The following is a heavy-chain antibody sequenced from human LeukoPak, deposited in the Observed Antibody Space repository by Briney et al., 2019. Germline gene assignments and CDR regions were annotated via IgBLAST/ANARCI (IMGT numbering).Heavy chain of an antibody. CDR3: VSGGMATTYY. Sequence: AGGSLRLSCAASGFTFNTYSMNWVRQAPGKGLEWVSSISSRSSYYIYYADSVKGRFTISRDNAKNSLYLQMNSLRVEDTALYYCVSGGMATTYYWGQGTLVTVSS. V-gene: IGHV3-21*01. CDR2: ISSRSSYYI. CDR1: GFTFNTYS. D-gene: IGHD5-24*01. J-gene: IGHJ4*02.